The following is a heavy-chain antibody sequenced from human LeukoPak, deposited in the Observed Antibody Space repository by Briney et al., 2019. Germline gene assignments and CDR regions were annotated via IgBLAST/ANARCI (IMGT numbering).Heavy chain of an antibody. CDR3: ARDNGVVHGVYYMDV. CDR1: GFTFSNYW. Sequence: GGSLRLSCAASGFTFSNYWMTWVRQAPGKGLEWVADIKQDGSEKLYVKSVRGRFTISRDNAKTSLFLQMNSLRAEDTAVYYCARDNGVVHGVYYMDVWGKGTTVTVS. D-gene: IGHD3-3*01. CDR2: IKQDGSEK. J-gene: IGHJ6*03. V-gene: IGHV3-7*01.